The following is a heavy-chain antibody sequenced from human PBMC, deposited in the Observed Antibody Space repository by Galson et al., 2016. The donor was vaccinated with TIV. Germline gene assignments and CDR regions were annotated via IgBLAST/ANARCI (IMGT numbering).Heavy chain of an antibody. J-gene: IGHJ4*02. V-gene: IGHV3-33*01. CDR2: IWSAGNNR. CDR3: RRGPPPGYAGPYGPDS. D-gene: IGHD2-8*01. Sequence: SLRLSCAASGFNFSNYGMHWVRQAPGKELEWVAFIWSAGNNRYFADSVKGRFTISRDNSRNTTYLQMNSLRAADTAVYYLRRGPPPGYAGPYGPDSWGQGTLGTVSS. CDR1: GFNFSNYG.